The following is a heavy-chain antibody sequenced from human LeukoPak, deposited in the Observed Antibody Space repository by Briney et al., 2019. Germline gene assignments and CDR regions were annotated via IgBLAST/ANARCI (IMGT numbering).Heavy chain of an antibody. Sequence: PGGSLRLSCAASGFTFSSYWMSWLRQAPGKGLEWLANIKRDGCEKYCVDSVKGRFTISRDNAKNSLSLQMNSLRAEDTAVYYCARGVQWLVPDYWGQGTLVTVSS. V-gene: IGHV3-7*01. J-gene: IGHJ4*02. CDR1: GFTFSSYW. D-gene: IGHD6-19*01. CDR2: IKRDGCEK. CDR3: ARGVQWLVPDY.